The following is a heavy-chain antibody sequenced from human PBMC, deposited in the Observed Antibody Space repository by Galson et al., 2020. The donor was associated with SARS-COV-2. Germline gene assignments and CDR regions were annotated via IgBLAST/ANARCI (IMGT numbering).Heavy chain of an antibody. CDR2: VSSGGSYI. CDR1: GFTFSTYT. J-gene: IGHJ6*03. CDR3: ARDRAVTTHYYYYYMDV. V-gene: IGHV3-21*01. D-gene: IGHD4-4*01. Sequence: GESLKISCAASGFTFSTYTMNWVRQAPGKGLEWVSSVSSGGSYISYADSVKGRFTISRDNAKKSLYLQMNSLRAEDTGVYYCARDRAVTTHYYYYYMDVWGKGTTVTVSS.